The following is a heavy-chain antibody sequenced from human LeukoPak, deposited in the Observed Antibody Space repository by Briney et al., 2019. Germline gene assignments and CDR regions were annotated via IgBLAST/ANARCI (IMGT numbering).Heavy chain of an antibody. J-gene: IGHJ4*02. V-gene: IGHV3-23*01. Sequence: GGSLRLSCAASGFTLSSYAMSWVRQAPGKGLEWVSAISGSGGSTYYADSVKGQFTISRDNSKNTLYLQMNSLRAEDTAIYYCAKRAVDYDSSGYYFDYWGQGTLVTVSS. CDR2: ISGSGGST. CDR1: GFTLSSYA. D-gene: IGHD3-22*01. CDR3: AKRAVDYDSSGYYFDY.